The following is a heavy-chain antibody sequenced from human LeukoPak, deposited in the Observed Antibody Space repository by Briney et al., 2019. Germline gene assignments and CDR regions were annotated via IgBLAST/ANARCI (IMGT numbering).Heavy chain of an antibody. CDR2: IIPIFGTA. J-gene: IGHJ3*02. Sequence: SVKVSCKASGGTFSSYAISWVRQAPGQGLEWMGGIIPIFGTANYAQKFQGRVTITTDESTSTAYMELSSLRSEDTAVYYCARNLPEGWQHRDAFDIWGQGTMVTVSS. V-gene: IGHV1-69*05. CDR1: GGTFSSYA. CDR3: ARNLPEGWQHRDAFDI. D-gene: IGHD5-24*01.